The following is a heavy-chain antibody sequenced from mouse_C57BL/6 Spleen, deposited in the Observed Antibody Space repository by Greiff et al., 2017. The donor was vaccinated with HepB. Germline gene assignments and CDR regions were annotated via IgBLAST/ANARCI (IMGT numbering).Heavy chain of an antibody. CDR2: IYPGSGST. CDR3: ASSGVTTVYYFDY. J-gene: IGHJ2*01. V-gene: IGHV1-55*01. CDR1: GYTFTSYW. Sequence: VQLRQSGAELVKPGASVKMSCKASGYTFTSYWITWVKQRPGQGLEWIGDIYPGSGSTNYNEKFKSKATLTVDTSSSTAYMQLSSLTSEDSAVYYCASSGVTTVYYFDYWGQGTTLTVSS. D-gene: IGHD2-2*01.